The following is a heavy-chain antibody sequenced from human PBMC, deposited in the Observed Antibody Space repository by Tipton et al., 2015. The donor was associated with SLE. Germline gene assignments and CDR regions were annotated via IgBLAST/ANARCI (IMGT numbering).Heavy chain of an antibody. CDR1: GYSISSGYY. V-gene: IGHV4-38-2*02. Sequence: LRLSCAVSGYSISSGYYWGWIRQPPGKGLEWIGSIYHSGSTYYNPSLKSRVTISVDTSKNQFSLKLSSVTAADTAVYYCARDELPPGAFDIWGQGTMVTVSS. CDR3: ARDELPPGAFDI. D-gene: IGHD2-15*01. CDR2: IYHSGST. J-gene: IGHJ3*02.